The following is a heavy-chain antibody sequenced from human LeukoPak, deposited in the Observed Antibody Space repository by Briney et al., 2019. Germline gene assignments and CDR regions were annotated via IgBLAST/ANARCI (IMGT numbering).Heavy chain of an antibody. Sequence: SETLSLTCTVSGGSISSYYWSWIRQPPGNGLEWIGYIYYSGSTNYNPSLKSRVTISVDTSKNQFSLKLSSVTAADTAVYYCARGDGYNWRYFDYWGQGTLVTVSS. D-gene: IGHD5-24*01. CDR1: GGSISSYY. CDR2: IYYSGST. J-gene: IGHJ4*02. V-gene: IGHV4-59*01. CDR3: ARGDGYNWRYFDY.